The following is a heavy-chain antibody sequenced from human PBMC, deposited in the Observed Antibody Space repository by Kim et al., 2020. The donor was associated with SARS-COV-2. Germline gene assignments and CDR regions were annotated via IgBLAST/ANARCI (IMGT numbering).Heavy chain of an antibody. CDR3: ARVIRIRNGFDP. Sequence: LSLTCAASGFTVSSNYMSWVRQAPGKGLEWVSVIYSGGSTYYADSVKGRFTISRDNSKNTLYLQMNSLRAEDTAVYYCARVIRIRNGFDPWGQGTLVTVSS. CDR2: IYSGGST. D-gene: IGHD3-16*01. J-gene: IGHJ5*02. V-gene: IGHV3-53*01. CDR1: GFTVSSNY.